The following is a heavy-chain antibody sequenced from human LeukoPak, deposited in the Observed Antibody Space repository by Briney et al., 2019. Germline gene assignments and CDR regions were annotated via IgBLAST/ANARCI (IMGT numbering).Heavy chain of an antibody. J-gene: IGHJ4*02. CDR1: GFTFSSYW. Sequence: GGSLRLSCAASGFTFSSYWMSWVRQAPGKGLEWVANINQDGSEKQYVDSVKGRFTISRDNAKNSLYLQMNSLRAEDTAVHYCARKDFWSGLYYFDYWGQGTLVTVSS. CDR2: INQDGSEK. D-gene: IGHD3-3*01. V-gene: IGHV3-7*01. CDR3: ARKDFWSGLYYFDY.